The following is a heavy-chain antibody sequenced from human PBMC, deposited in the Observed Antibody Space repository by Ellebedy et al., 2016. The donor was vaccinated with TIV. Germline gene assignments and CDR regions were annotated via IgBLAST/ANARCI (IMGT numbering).Heavy chain of an antibody. J-gene: IGHJ4*02. CDR1: GFTFSNFA. CDR3: AKGSSSGFNYDRVGFQY. Sequence: GESLKISCAASGFTFSNFAMHWVRQAPGKGLEWLSVISAGGDNTYNADSVKGRFTLTRDNSKNTLFLQMNKLRTKDTAVYYCAKGSSSGFNYDRVGFQYWGQGTLVTVSS. CDR2: ISAGGDNT. D-gene: IGHD3-22*01. V-gene: IGHV3-23*01.